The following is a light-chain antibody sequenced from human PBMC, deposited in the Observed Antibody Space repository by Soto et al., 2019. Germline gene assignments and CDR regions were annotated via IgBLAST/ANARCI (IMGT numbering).Light chain of an antibody. J-gene: IGKJ1*01. Sequence: DIVMTQSPLSLPVTPGEPASISCRSSQSLLHSNGYNYLDWYLQKPGQSPQLLVYLGSNRASGVSDRCSGRGSGTDFTLKISRVEAEDVGVNYSMQALQRPAWTFGQGTKVEIK. CDR1: QSLLHSNGYNY. CDR2: LGS. CDR3: MQALQRPAWT. V-gene: IGKV2-28*01.